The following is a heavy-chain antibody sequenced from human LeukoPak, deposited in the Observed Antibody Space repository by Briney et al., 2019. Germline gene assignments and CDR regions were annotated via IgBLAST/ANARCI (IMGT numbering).Heavy chain of an antibody. CDR1: GFTFGSW. CDR3: ARDRTVTTFGS. D-gene: IGHD4-17*01. CDR2: IKQDGSQR. Sequence: PGGSLRLSCAASGFTFGSWMSWVRQAPGKGLEWVANIKQDGSQRYYVDSVKGRFTISRDNAKNSLYLQMISLRVEDTALCYCARDRTVTTFGSWGQGTLVTVSS. V-gene: IGHV3-7*01. J-gene: IGHJ4*02.